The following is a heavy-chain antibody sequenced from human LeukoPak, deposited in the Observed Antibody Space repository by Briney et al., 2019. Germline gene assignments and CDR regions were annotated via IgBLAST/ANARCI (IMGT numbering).Heavy chain of an antibody. J-gene: IGHJ3*02. CDR2: IYYSGST. CDR3: ARVIIRYLNAFDI. V-gene: IGHV4-39*01. D-gene: IGHD3-9*01. Sequence: KTSETLSLTCTVSGGSISSSSYYWGWIRQPPGKGLEWIGSIYYSGSTYYNPSLKSRVTISVDTSKNQFSLKLSSVTAADTAVYYCARVIIRYLNAFDIWGQGTMVTVSS. CDR1: GGSISSSSYY.